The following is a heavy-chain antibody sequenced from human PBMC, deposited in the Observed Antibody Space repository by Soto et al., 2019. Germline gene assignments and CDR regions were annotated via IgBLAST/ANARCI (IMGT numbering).Heavy chain of an antibody. CDR2: INHSGST. CDR1: GGSFSGYY. J-gene: IGHJ6*02. D-gene: IGHD3-22*01. Sequence: QVQLQQWGAGLLKPSETLSLTCAVYGGSFSGYYWSWIRQPPGKGLEWIGEINHSGSTNYNPSLKSRGTISVDTSKNPCSLKLSSVTAADTAVYYCSSGPYAYYYYGTDVWGQGTPVTASS. V-gene: IGHV4-34*01. CDR3: SSGPYAYYYYGTDV.